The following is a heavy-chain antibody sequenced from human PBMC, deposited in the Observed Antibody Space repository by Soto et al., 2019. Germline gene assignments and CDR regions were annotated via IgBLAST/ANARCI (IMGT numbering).Heavy chain of an antibody. D-gene: IGHD4-17*01. CDR2: IYPDDSDS. V-gene: IGHV5-51*01. CDR3: VATYGDYLDY. CDR1: GYKFTTYW. Sequence: GESLKISCKGSGYKFTTYWIGWVRQMPGKGLEWMAIIYPDDSDSRYSPSFQGQVTISADKSISTAYLQCSSLKASDTAIYYCVATYGDYLDYWGQGTLVTVSS. J-gene: IGHJ4*02.